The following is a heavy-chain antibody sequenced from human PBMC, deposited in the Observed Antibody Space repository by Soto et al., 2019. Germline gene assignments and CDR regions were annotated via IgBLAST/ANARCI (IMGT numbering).Heavy chain of an antibody. Sequence: PSETLSLTCAVSSGSISSSNWWSWVRQPPGKGLEWIGEIYHSGSTNYNPSLKSRVTISVDKSKNKFSLKLSSVTAADTAVYYCARYGGKYYDFWSGYGFDYWGQGTLVTVS. CDR2: IYHSGST. V-gene: IGHV4-4*02. CDR1: SGSISSSNW. D-gene: IGHD3-3*01. CDR3: ARYGGKYYDFWSGYGFDY. J-gene: IGHJ4*02.